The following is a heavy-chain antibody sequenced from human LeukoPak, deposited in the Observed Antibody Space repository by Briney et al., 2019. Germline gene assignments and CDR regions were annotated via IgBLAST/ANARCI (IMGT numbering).Heavy chain of an antibody. CDR3: TRIGDTLVRGLIMGMDV. J-gene: IGHJ6*02. CDR2: LRSKTNNYAT. Sequence: QPGGSLRLSCAASGFTFSDSAMHWVRQASGKGLEWVGRLRSKTNNYATAYAASVKGRFTISRDDSKNTAYLQMNGLQTEDTAVYYCTRIGDTLVRGLIMGMDVWGQGTTVTVSS. V-gene: IGHV3-73*01. CDR1: GFTFSDSA. D-gene: IGHD3-10*01.